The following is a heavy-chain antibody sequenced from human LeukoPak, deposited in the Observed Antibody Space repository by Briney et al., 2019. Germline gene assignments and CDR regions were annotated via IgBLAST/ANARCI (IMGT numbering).Heavy chain of an antibody. Sequence: PSETLSLTCTVSGGSISSSSYYWGWIRRPPGKGLEWIGSIYHSGSTYYNPSLKSRVTISVDTSKNQFSLKLSSVTAADTAVYYCARQGYSSSWYYFDYWGQGTLVTVSS. J-gene: IGHJ4*02. D-gene: IGHD6-13*01. V-gene: IGHV4-39*01. CDR3: ARQGYSSSWYYFDY. CDR2: IYHSGST. CDR1: GGSISSSSYY.